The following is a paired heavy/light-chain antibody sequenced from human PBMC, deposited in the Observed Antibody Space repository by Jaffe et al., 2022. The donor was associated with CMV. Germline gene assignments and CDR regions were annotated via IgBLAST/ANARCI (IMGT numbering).Light chain of an antibody. J-gene: IGKJ4*01. V-gene: IGKV3-20*01. CDR1: QSVSSSY. CDR2: GAS. Sequence: EIVLTQSPGTLSLSPGERATLSCRASQSVSSSYVAWYQQKPGQAPRLLIYGASSRATGIPDRFSGSGSGTDFTLTISRLEPEDFAVYYCHQFGSSPPLTFGGGTKVEIK. CDR3: HQFGSSPPLT.
Heavy chain of an antibody. CDR2: IYHSGST. CDR3: ARRVETESITIFGVVSISGTFDC. J-gene: IGHJ4*02. CDR1: GGSISSTNW. D-gene: IGHD3-3*01. V-gene: IGHV4-4*02. Sequence: QVQLQESGPGLVKPSGTLSLTCAVSGGSISSTNWWSWVRQPPGKGLEWIGEIYHSGSTNYHPSLKSRVTFSLDKSKNQFSLKLTSVTAADTAVYYCARRVETESITIFGVVSISGTFDCWGQGTLVTVSS.